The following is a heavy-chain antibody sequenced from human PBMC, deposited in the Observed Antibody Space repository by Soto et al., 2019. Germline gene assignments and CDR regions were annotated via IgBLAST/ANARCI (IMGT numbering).Heavy chain of an antibody. D-gene: IGHD3-9*01. V-gene: IGHV3-49*03. CDR3: TRDAISPN. Sequence: GGSLRLSCTGSGFTFRGYTMSWFRQAPGKGLEWVGFIRSKAYGGTTEYAASVKDRFTISRDDSQSIANLQMNSLKTEDTAVYYCTRDAISPNWGQGTLVTVSS. J-gene: IGHJ4*02. CDR2: IRSKAYGGTT. CDR1: GFTFRGYT.